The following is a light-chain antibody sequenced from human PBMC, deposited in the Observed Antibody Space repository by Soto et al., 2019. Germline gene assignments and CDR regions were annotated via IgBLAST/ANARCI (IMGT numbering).Light chain of an antibody. V-gene: IGKV3-15*01. Sequence: EIVMTQSPVALSVSPGERATLSCRASQAIRSDLAWYQQKPGQAPRLLISDVSTRATGIPARFNGSGSGTEFTLAISSLQFEDFAVYYCHQYNTWPLTFVGGTKVDIK. CDR1: QAIRSD. CDR3: HQYNTWPLT. CDR2: DVS. J-gene: IGKJ4*01.